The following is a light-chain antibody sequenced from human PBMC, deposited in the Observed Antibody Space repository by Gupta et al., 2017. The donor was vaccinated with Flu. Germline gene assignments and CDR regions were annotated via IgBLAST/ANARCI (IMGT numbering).Light chain of an antibody. J-gene: IGKJ3*01. V-gene: IGKV1-5*03. CDR3: LQYNDYDSFT. Sequence: ERVTLTCRASQSISSWLAWYQKKTGKDPKVLICKAASLESGVTSRLCGSRSGTEFTLTISSLQPDDFATYYCLQYNDYDSFTFGPGTKVDIK. CDR1: QSISSW. CDR2: KAA.